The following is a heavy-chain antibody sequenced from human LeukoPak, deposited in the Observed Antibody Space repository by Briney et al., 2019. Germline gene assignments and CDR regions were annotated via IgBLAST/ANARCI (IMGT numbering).Heavy chain of an antibody. CDR2: ISYDGSDK. D-gene: IGHD6-19*01. V-gene: IGHV3-30-3*01. CDR1: GFTVNSNY. CDR3: ARDWGRRYSSGWYGDFDY. Sequence: GGSLRLSCAASGFTVNSNYMNWVRQAPGKGLEWVAVISYDGSDKYYADSVKGRFTISRDNSKNTLYLQMNSLRPEDTAVYYCARDWGRRYSSGWYGDFDYWGQGTLVTVSS. J-gene: IGHJ4*02.